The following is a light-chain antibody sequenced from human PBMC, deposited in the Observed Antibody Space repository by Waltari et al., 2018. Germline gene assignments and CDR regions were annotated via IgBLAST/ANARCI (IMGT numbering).Light chain of an antibody. J-gene: IGLJ3*02. CDR3: MIWPNNVGV. V-gene: IGLV5-37*01. CDR1: SDVNVASYN. Sequence: QPVLTQPPSSSASPGDSARLTCTLSSDVNVASYNIYWYQQKPGSPPRYLLFYFSDSEQCRVSGVPSRFSGSKDASANTAILRISGLQSEDEGDYYCMIWPNNVGVFGGGTKLTVL. CDR2: YFSDSEQ.